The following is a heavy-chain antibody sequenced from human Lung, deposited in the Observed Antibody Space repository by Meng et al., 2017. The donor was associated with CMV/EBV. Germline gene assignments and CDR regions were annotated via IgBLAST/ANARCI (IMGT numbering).Heavy chain of an antibody. D-gene: IGHD3-3*01. CDR2: ITGDSTYK. CDR1: GFTFGSHS. CDR3: ARDSDDYDFWSAYYTDAFDF. J-gene: IGHJ3*01. V-gene: IGHV3-21*01. Sequence: GESXKISCAASGFTFGSHSMNWVRQAPGKGLEWVSSITGDSTYKHYADSLKGRFTISRDNAKNSLYLQMNSLRAEDTAVYYCARDSDDYDFWSAYYTDAFDFWXQGTMVTVSS.